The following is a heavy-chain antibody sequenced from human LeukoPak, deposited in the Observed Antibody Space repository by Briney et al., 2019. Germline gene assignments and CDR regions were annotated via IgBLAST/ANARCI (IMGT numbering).Heavy chain of an antibody. CDR1: GFTFSSYG. D-gene: IGHD2-2*01. CDR3: AKDGCSSTSCYFDY. V-gene: IGHV3-30*18. J-gene: IGHJ4*02. CDR2: ISYDGSNK. Sequence: GGSLRLSCAASGFTFSSYGMHWVRQAPGKGLEWVAVISYDGSNKYYADSVKGRFTISRDNSKNTLYLQMNSLRAEDTDVYYCAKDGCSSTSCYFDYWGQGTLVTVSS.